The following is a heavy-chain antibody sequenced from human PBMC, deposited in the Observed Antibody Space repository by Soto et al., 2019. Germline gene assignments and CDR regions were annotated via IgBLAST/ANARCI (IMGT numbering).Heavy chain of an antibody. CDR2: ISAYNGNT. J-gene: IGHJ4*02. Sequence: QVQLVQSGAEVKKPGASVKVSCKASGYTFTSYGISWVRQAPGQGLEWMGWISAYNGNTNYAQKLQGRVTMTTDTSTITAYMELRRLRSDDTAVYYCARDTIGSYFYEGGFDYWGQGPLVTVSS. D-gene: IGHD1-26*01. CDR1: GYTFTSYG. V-gene: IGHV1-18*01. CDR3: ARDTIGSYFYEGGFDY.